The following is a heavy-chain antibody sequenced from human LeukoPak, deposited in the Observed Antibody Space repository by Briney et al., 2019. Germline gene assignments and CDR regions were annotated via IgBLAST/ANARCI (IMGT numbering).Heavy chain of an antibody. J-gene: IGHJ4*02. CDR1: GFTFSSYA. CDR3: AKDLVVGALDY. CDR2: ISGSGVST. V-gene: IGHV3-23*01. Sequence: PGGSLRLSCAASGFTFSSYAMTWIRQAPGKGLEWVSSISGSGVSTYYADSVKGRCTISRDNSRNMLFLQMNSLRADDTAVYYCAKDLVVGALDYWGQGTLVTVSS. D-gene: IGHD1-26*01.